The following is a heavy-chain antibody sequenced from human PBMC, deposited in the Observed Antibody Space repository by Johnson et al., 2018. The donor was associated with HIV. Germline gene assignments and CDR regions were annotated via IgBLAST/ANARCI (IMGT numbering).Heavy chain of an antibody. CDR1: GFTFSSYW. V-gene: IGHV3-23*04. CDR2: ISGSGGST. J-gene: IGHJ3*02. Sequence: VQLVESGGGLVQPGGSLRLSCAASGFTFSSYWMSWVRQAPGKGLEWVSAISGSGGSTYYVDSVKGRFTISRDNSKNTLYLQMNSLRVEDTAVYYCARLSGYEPDNDAFDIWGQGTMVTVSS. CDR3: ARLSGYEPDNDAFDI. D-gene: IGHD5-12*01.